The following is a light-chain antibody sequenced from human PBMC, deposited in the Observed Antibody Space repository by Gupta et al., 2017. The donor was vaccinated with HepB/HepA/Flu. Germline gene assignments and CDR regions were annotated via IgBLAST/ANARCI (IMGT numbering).Light chain of an antibody. CDR1: QSISSY. CDR2: AAS. V-gene: IGKV1-39*01. J-gene: IGKJ3*01. Sequence: DIQMTQSPPSLSASVGDRVTITCRASQSISSYLNWYQQKPGKVPKLLIYAASSLQSGVPSRFSGSGSGTDFTLTISSLQPEDFATYYCQQSYSTPLFGPGTKVEIK. CDR3: QQSYSTPL.